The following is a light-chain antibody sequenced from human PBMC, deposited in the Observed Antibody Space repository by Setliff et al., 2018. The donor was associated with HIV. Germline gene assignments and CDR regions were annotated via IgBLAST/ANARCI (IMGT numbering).Light chain of an antibody. Sequence: SALAQPASVSGSPGQSITISCIGTSSNVGSYNLVSWYQQKPGKAPKLIIFEVSQRPSGISNRFSGSRSGNMASLTISGLQAEDEADYHCCSYGGNSNYVFGSGTKVTVL. CDR3: CSYGGNSNYV. J-gene: IGLJ1*01. CDR2: EVS. CDR1: SSNVGSYNL. V-gene: IGLV2-23*02.